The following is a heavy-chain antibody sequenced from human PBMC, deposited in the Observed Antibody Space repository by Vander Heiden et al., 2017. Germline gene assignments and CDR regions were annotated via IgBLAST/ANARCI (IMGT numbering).Heavy chain of an antibody. D-gene: IGHD3-3*01. Sequence: QVQLVESGGGVVQPGRSLRLSCAASGFTFSSYGMHWVRQASGKGLEWVAVIWYDGSNKYYADSVKGRFTISRDNSKNTLYLQMNSLRADDTAVYYCARGIVDDFSYYYMDVWGKGTTVTVSS. CDR2: IWYDGSNK. CDR3: ARGIVDDFSYYYMDV. V-gene: IGHV3-33*01. CDR1: GFTFSSYG. J-gene: IGHJ6*03.